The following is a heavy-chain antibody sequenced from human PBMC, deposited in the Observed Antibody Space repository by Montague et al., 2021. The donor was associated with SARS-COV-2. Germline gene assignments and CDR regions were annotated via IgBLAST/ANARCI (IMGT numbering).Heavy chain of an antibody. CDR2: IYYTGNT. Sequence: SETLSLTCTVSGASVASGNYYWSWLRQPPGKGLEWIGYIYYTGNTNYNPSLKSRVTMPVDTSKNQFSLTLTSVTAADTAVYYCARSWANVPSHQGFDYWGQGALVTVSS. V-gene: IGHV4-61*01. D-gene: IGHD1-26*01. CDR1: GASVASGNYY. CDR3: ARSWANVPSHQGFDY. J-gene: IGHJ4*02.